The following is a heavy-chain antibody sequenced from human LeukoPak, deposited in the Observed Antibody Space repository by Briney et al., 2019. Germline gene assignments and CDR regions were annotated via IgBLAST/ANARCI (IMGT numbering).Heavy chain of an antibody. CDR3: ARDSSGWYFAFDI. D-gene: IGHD6-19*01. CDR1: GFTFSSYS. CDR2: ISSRSSTI. V-gene: IGHV3-48*01. Sequence: GGSLRLSCAASGFTFSSYSMNWVRQAPGKGLEWVSYISSRSSTIYYADSVKGRFIISRDNAKNSSYLQMNRLRAEDTAVYYCARDSSGWYFAFDIWGPGTMVTVSS. J-gene: IGHJ3*02.